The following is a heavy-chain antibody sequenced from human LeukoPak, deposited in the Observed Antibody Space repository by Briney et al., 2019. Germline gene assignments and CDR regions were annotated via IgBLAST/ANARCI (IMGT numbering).Heavy chain of an antibody. D-gene: IGHD3-22*01. J-gene: IGHJ5*02. Sequence: ASVKVSCKASGYTFTSYGISWVRQAPGQGLEWMGWISAYNGNTNYAQKLQGRVTMTTDTSTSTAYMELRSLRSDDTAVYCCARSITMIVVVPWFDPWGQGTLVTVSS. CDR1: GYTFTSYG. V-gene: IGHV1-18*01. CDR3: ARSITMIVVVPWFDP. CDR2: ISAYNGNT.